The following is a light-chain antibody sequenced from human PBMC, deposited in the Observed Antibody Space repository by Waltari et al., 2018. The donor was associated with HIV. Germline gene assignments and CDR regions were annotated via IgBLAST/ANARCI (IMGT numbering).Light chain of an antibody. Sequence: QSALTQPPSASGSPGQSVTIPCTGTSSDVGDYNYASWYQQHPGKAPKLMIYEVSKRPSGVPDRFSGSKSGNTASLTVSGLQAEDEADYYCSSYAGSTVVFGGGTKLTVL. CDR1: SSDVGDYNY. J-gene: IGLJ2*01. CDR3: SSYAGSTVV. CDR2: EVS. V-gene: IGLV2-8*01.